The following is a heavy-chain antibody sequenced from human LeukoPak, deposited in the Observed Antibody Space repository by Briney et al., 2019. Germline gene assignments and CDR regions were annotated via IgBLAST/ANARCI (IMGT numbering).Heavy chain of an antibody. CDR3: ARQRVVPAALDY. CDR2: INHSGST. D-gene: IGHD2-2*01. Sequence: PSETLSLTCAVYGGSFSGYYWSWIRQPPGKGLEWIGEINHSGSTNYNPSLKSRVTISVDTSKNQFSLKLSSVTAADTAVYYCARQRVVPAALDYWGQGTLVTVSS. V-gene: IGHV4-34*01. J-gene: IGHJ4*02. CDR1: GGSFSGYY.